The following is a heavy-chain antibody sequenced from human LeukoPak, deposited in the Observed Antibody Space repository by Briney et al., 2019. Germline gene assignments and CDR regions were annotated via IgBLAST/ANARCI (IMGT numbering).Heavy chain of an antibody. D-gene: IGHD6-19*01. CDR2: IYYSGST. CDR1: GGSISSYY. Sequence: PSETLSLTCTVSGGSISSYYWSWIRQPPGKGLEWIGYIYYSGSTNYNPSLKSRVTISVDTSKIQFSLKLSSVTAADTAVYYCARHEYSSGVIDYWGQGTLVTVSS. J-gene: IGHJ4*02. CDR3: ARHEYSSGVIDY. V-gene: IGHV4-59*08.